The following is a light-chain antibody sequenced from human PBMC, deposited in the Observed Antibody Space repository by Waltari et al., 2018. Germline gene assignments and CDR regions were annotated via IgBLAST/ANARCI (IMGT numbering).Light chain of an antibody. Sequence: ALTQPASGSGAPGQSVTISCIEQSSGGGEYPLFTWYQRHPGGPPKLLFYEVSKRPSGVSNRFSGSKSGKTASLTISGLQAEDEADYYCCAFAGRCIYVFGSGTQVTVL. J-gene: IGLJ1*01. CDR2: EVS. V-gene: IGLV2-23*02. CDR3: CAFAGRCIYV. CDR1: SSGGGEYPL.